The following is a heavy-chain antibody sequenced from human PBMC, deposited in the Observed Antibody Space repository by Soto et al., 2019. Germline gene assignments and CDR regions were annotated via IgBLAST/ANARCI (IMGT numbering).Heavy chain of an antibody. V-gene: IGHV4-59*01. CDR2: IYYSGST. J-gene: IGHJ6*03. CDR1: GGSISSYY. D-gene: IGHD2-2*01. CDR3: ARVDIVVVPAAMPIYYYYYMDV. Sequence: PSETLSLTCTVSGGSISSYYWSWIRQPPGKGLEWIGYIYYSGSTNYSPSLKSRVTISVDTSKNQFSLKLSSVTAADTAVYYCARVDIVVVPAAMPIYYYYYMDVWGKGTTVTV.